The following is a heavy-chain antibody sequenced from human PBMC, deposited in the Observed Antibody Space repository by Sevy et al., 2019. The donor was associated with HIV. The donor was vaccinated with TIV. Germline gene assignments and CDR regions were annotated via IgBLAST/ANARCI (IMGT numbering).Heavy chain of an antibody. J-gene: IGHJ3*02. D-gene: IGHD6-13*01. CDR1: GFTFSSYW. CDR3: ARLSSWWGEFDAFDI. V-gene: IGHV3-7*01. CDR2: IKQDGSEK. Sequence: GGSLRLSCAASGFTFSSYWMSWVRQAPGKGLEWVANIKQDGSEKYYVDSVKGGFTISRDNAKNSLYLQMNSLRAEDTAVYYCARLSSWWGEFDAFDIWGQGTMVTVSS.